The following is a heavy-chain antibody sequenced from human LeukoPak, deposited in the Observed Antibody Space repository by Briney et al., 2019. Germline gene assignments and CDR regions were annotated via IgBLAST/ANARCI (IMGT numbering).Heavy chain of an antibody. CDR2: ISNNGGYT. Sequence: PGGSLRLSCAASGFTFSSSAMSWVRQAPGKGLEWVSAISNNGGYTYYADSVKGRFTISRDNSKNTLYLQMNSLRAEDTAVYYCAKDRVGVTMIVVVITTGAFDIWGQGTMVTVSS. CDR1: GFTFSSSA. V-gene: IGHV3-23*01. D-gene: IGHD3-22*01. CDR3: AKDRVGVTMIVVVITTGAFDI. J-gene: IGHJ3*02.